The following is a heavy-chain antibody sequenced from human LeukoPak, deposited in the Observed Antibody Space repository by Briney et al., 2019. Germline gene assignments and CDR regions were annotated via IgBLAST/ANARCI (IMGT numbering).Heavy chain of an antibody. J-gene: IGHJ4*02. CDR3: AKDFYGSGSPSAY. D-gene: IGHD3-10*01. CDR1: GFTFSSYS. V-gene: IGHV3-21*01. CDR2: ISSSSSYI. Sequence: GGSLRLSCAASGFTFSSYSMNWVRQAPGKGLEWVSSISSSSSYIYYADSVKGRFTISRDNAKNTLYLQMNSLRAEDTAVYYCAKDFYGSGSPSAYWGQGTLVTVSS.